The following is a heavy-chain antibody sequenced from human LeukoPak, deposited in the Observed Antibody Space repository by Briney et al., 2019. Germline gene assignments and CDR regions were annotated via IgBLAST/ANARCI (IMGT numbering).Heavy chain of an antibody. CDR1: GGSISSSSYY. Sequence: PSETLSLTCTVSGGSISSSSYYWGWIRQPPGKGLEWIGSIYHSGSTYYNPSLKSRVTISVDTSKNQFSLKLSSVTAADTAVYYCARDLESYDSSGYYYVEGIDYWGQGTLVTVSS. CDR3: ARDLESYDSSGYYYVEGIDY. J-gene: IGHJ4*02. CDR2: IYHSGST. V-gene: IGHV4-39*07. D-gene: IGHD3-22*01.